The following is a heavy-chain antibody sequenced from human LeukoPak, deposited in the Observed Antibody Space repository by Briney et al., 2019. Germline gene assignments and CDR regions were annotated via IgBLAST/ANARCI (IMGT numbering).Heavy chain of an antibody. CDR2: ISSSSSYI. V-gene: IGHV3-21*01. D-gene: IGHD3-3*01. J-gene: IGHJ5*02. CDR3: AITPYYDFWSGYS. CDR1: GFTFSSYS. Sequence: GVLRLSCAASGFTFSSYSMNWVRQAPGKGLEWVSSISSSSSYIYYADSVKGRFTISRDNAKNSLYLQMSSLRAEDTAVYYCAITPYYDFWSGYSWGQGTLVTVSS.